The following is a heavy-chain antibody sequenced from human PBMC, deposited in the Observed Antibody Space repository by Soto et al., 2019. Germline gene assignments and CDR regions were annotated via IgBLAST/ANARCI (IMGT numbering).Heavy chain of an antibody. CDR2: ITSGSSPI. J-gene: IGHJ6*03. V-gene: IGHV3-48*01. CDR1: GFTFSDYS. CDR3: ARVSRASGFYYLDV. D-gene: IGHD1-26*01. Sequence: GGSLRLSCAASGFTFSDYSMNWVRQAPGKGLEWISYITSGSSPIYYADSVKGRFTISRDNAKNSLYLQVNSLRAEDAAMYYCARVSRASGFYYLDVWGKGTTVTVSS.